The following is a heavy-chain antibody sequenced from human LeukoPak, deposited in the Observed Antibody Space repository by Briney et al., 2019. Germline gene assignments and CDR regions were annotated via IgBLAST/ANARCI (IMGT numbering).Heavy chain of an antibody. D-gene: IGHD2-2*01. V-gene: IGHV1-8*01. J-gene: IGHJ6*03. Sequence: ASVTVSFKASGYTFTSYDINWVRQAPGQGLEWMGWMNPNSGNTGYAQKFQGRVTMTRNTSISTAYMELSSLRSEDTAVYYCARGFVGPAAIFNYYYYYMDVWGKGTTVTVSS. CDR3: ARGFVGPAAIFNYYYYYMDV. CDR2: MNPNSGNT. CDR1: GYTFTSYD.